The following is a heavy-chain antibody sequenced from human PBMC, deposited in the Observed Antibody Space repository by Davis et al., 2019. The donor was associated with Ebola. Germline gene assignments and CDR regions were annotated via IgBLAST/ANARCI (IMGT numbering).Heavy chain of an antibody. Sequence: ASVKVSCKASGYTFTSYYMHWVRQAPGQGLEWMGIINPSGGSTSYAQKFQGRVTMTRDTSISTAYMELSRLRSDDTAVYYCARGDARGYDGDYYYYYGMDVWGQGTTVTVSS. CDR3: ARGDARGYDGDYYYYYGMDV. CDR1: GYTFTSYY. V-gene: IGHV1-46*01. J-gene: IGHJ6*02. D-gene: IGHD5-12*01. CDR2: INPSGGST.